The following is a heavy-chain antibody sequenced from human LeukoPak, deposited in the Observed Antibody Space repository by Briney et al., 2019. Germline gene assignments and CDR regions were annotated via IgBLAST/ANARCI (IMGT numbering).Heavy chain of an antibody. Sequence: NPSETLSLTCRVSGASISGYYWSWIRQPPGKGLEWIGHMYYSGGTTYNPSLKSRVSISLDTSKKHFSLKLSSVTAADTAVYYRAGTGLFFDYWSQGTLVTVSS. CDR3: AGTGLFFDY. CDR2: MYYSGGT. CDR1: GASISGYY. V-gene: IGHV4-59*01. J-gene: IGHJ4*02. D-gene: IGHD7-27*01.